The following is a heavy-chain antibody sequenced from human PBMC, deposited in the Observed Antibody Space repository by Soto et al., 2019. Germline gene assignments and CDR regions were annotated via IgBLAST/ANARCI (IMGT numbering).Heavy chain of an antibody. CDR3: ARGSSSYYDYGMDV. V-gene: IGHV4-30-2*01. D-gene: IGHD6-6*01. CDR1: GDSISRGVYS. Sequence: SETLSLTCAVSGDSISRGVYSGTWIRQPPGKALEWIGNIYDSGSTSYNPSLKSRVTISVDTSKNQFSLRLTSVTAADTAVYFCARGSSSYYDYGMDVWGQGTTVTVSS. J-gene: IGHJ6*02. CDR2: IYDSGST.